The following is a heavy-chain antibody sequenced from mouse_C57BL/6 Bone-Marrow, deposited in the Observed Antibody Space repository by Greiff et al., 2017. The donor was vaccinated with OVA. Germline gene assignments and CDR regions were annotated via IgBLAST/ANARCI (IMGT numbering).Heavy chain of an antibody. CDR3: TSGYSNYYAMDY. V-gene: IGHV1-15*01. CDR2: IDPETGGT. Sequence: VQLQQSGAELVRPGDSVTLSCKASGYTFTDYEMHWVKQTPVHGLEWIGAIDPETGGTAYNQKFKGKSILTADKSSSTAYMELRSLTSADSAVYYGTSGYSNYYAMDYWGQGTSVTVSS. CDR1: GYTFTDYE. J-gene: IGHJ4*01. D-gene: IGHD2-5*01.